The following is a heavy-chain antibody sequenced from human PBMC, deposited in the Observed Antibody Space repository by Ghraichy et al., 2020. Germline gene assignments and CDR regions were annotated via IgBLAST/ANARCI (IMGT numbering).Heavy chain of an antibody. CDR3: AKDPYGYYIGGFDM. CDR1: GFTFSSYA. Sequence: GGSLRLSCTASGFTFSSYAMSWVRQAPGKGLEWVSGIRGSGSGTKYADSVKGRFTISRDNSQNTLFLQMNSLRAEDTAVYFCAKDPYGYYIGGFDMWGQGTMVTVSS. D-gene: IGHD5-18*01. J-gene: IGHJ3*02. CDR2: IRGSGSGT. V-gene: IGHV3-23*01.